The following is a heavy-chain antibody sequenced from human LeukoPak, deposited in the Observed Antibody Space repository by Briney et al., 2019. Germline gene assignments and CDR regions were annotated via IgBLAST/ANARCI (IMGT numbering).Heavy chain of an antibody. CDR2: LFSGGDT. V-gene: IGHV3-66*01. J-gene: IGHJ4*01. D-gene: IGHD2-21*01. CDR1: GFSLSGYY. CDR3: ARKGFDSGFDY. Sequence: GGSPRLSCTASGFSLSGYYMSWVRQAPGKGLEWISVLFSGGDTYYADSVKDRFGVSRDSSSETLFLQMNSLRVDDTAVYYCARKGFDSGFDYWGHGTTVTVPS.